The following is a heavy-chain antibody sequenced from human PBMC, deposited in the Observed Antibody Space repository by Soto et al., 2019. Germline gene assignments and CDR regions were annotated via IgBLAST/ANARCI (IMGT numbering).Heavy chain of an antibody. V-gene: IGHV1-69*01. Sequence: QVQLVQSGAEVKKTGSSVKVSCKASGGTFSSYAISWVRQAPGQGLEWMGGIIPIFGTANYEQKVQGRVTITADESTSSAYMELSSLRSEDTAVYYCARSPGLNWNYFYYWGQGTLVTFSS. CDR3: ARSPGLNWNYFYY. CDR1: GGTFSSYA. D-gene: IGHD1-1*01. CDR2: IIPIFGTA. J-gene: IGHJ4*02.